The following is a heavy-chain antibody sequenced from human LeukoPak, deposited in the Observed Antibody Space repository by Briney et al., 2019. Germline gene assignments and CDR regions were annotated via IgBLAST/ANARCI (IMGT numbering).Heavy chain of an antibody. V-gene: IGHV1-18*01. CDR3: ASGREGYNPSDF. D-gene: IGHD5-24*01. J-gene: IGHJ4*02. CDR2: ISGYNGNT. Sequence: ASVKVSCKTSGYNFPTYGVSWVRQAPGQGLEWMAWISGYNGNTNYEQNYQGRVTLTTDTSTSAVYMELRSLRSDDTAVYYCASGREGYNPSDFWGQGTLVTVSS. CDR1: GYNFPTYG.